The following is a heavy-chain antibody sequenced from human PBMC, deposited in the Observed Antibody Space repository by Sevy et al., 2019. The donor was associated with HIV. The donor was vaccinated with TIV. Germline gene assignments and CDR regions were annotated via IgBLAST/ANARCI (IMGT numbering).Heavy chain of an antibody. CDR2: INPNSGGT. CDR1: GYTFTGYY. J-gene: IGHJ3*02. Sequence: ASVKVSCKASGYTFTGYYMHWVRQAPGQGLEWMGWINPNSGGTNYAQKFQGRVTMTRDTSISTAYMELSRLRSDDTAVYYWARDGNYDSSGYYFGVGAFDIWGQGTMVTVSS. CDR3: ARDGNYDSSGYYFGVGAFDI. V-gene: IGHV1-2*02. D-gene: IGHD3-22*01.